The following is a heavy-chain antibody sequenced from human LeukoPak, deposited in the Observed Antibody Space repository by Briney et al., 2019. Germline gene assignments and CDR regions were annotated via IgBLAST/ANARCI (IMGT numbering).Heavy chain of an antibody. J-gene: IGHJ4*02. CDR2: ISAYNGNT. Sequence: GASVKVSCKASGYTFTSYGISWVRQAPGQGLEWMGWISAYNGNTNYAQKLQGRVTMTTDTSTSTAYMELRSLRSDDTAVYYCARYIGSYGSSPFDYWGQGTLVTVSS. V-gene: IGHV1-18*01. D-gene: IGHD5-18*01. CDR1: GYTFTSYG. CDR3: ARYIGSYGSSPFDY.